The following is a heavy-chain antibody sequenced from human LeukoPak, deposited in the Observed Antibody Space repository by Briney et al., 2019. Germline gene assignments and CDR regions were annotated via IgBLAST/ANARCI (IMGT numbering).Heavy chain of an antibody. CDR2: IYHSGST. V-gene: IGHV4-4*02. J-gene: IGHJ3*02. Sequence: SETLSLTCAVSGGSISSSNWWSWVRQPPGKGLEWIGEIYHSGSTNYNPSLKSRVTISVDKSKNQFSLKLSSVTAADTAVYYCARDRAKVYYDSSGYYLDAFDIWGQGTMVTVSS. CDR3: ARDRAKVYYDSSGYYLDAFDI. D-gene: IGHD3-22*01. CDR1: GGSISSSNW.